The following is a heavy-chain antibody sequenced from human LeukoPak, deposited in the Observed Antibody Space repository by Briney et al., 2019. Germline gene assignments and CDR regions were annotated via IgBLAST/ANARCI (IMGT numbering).Heavy chain of an antibody. CDR3: AKDYDSSGYYPKFDY. CDR1: GFTFDDYA. D-gene: IGHD3-22*01. CDR2: ISWNSGSI. Sequence: GGSLRLSCAASGFTFDDYAMHWVRQAPGKGLEWASGISWNSGSIGYADSVKGRFTISRDNAKNSLYLQMNSLRAEDTALYYCAKDYDSSGYYPKFDYWGQGTLVTVSS. V-gene: IGHV3-9*01. J-gene: IGHJ4*02.